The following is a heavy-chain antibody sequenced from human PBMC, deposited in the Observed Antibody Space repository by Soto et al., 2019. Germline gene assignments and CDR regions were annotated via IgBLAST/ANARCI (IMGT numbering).Heavy chain of an antibody. CDR1: GFTFSSYS. V-gene: IGHV3-21*01. CDR3: AREIYGDQWYYFDY. CDR2: ISSSSSYI. Sequence: EVQLVESGGGLVKPGGSLRLSCAASGFTFSSYSMNWVRQAPGKGLEWVSSISSSSSYIYYADSVKGRFTISRDNAKNSLYLQMNSLRAEDTAVYYCAREIYGDQWYYFDYWGQGTLVTVSS. J-gene: IGHJ4*02. D-gene: IGHD4-17*01.